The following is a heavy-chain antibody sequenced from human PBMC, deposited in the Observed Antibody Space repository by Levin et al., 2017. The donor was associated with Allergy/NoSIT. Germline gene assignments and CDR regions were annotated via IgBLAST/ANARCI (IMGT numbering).Heavy chain of an antibody. CDR3: ARDSSRGWDYGGNSWYFDL. J-gene: IGHJ2*01. V-gene: IGHV3-33*01. Sequence: GESLKISCAASGFTFSSYGMHWVRQAPGKGLEWVAVIWYDGSNKYYADSVKGRFTISRDNSKNTLYLQMNSLRAEDTAVYYCARDSSRGWDYGGNSWYFDLWGRGTLVTVSS. CDR2: IWYDGSNK. CDR1: GFTFSSYG. D-gene: IGHD4-23*01.